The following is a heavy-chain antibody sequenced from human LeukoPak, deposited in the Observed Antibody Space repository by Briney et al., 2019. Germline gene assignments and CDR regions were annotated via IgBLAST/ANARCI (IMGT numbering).Heavy chain of an antibody. J-gene: IGHJ4*02. CDR2: IIPILGIA. Sequence: GASVKVSCKASGGTFSSYAISWMRQAPGQGLEWMGRIIPILGIANYAQKFQGRVTITRDTSASTAYMELSSLRSEDTAVYYCARAGGFGDSGDYFDYWGQGTLVTVSS. CDR3: ARAGGFGDSGDYFDY. CDR1: GGTFSSYA. V-gene: IGHV1-69*04. D-gene: IGHD3-10*01.